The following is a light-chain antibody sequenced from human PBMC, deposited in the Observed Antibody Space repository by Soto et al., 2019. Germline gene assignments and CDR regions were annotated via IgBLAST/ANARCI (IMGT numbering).Light chain of an antibody. CDR1: SSDVGAYNY. CDR2: EVN. V-gene: IGLV2-8*01. Sequence: QSVLTQPPSAPGSPGQSVTISCTGSSSDVGAYNYVSWYQQHPGKAPKLLIYEVNKRPSGVPGRFSGSKSDNTASLTVSGLQGDDEADYYCSSYAGRNNFVVFGGGTKVTVL. CDR3: SSYAGRNNFVV. J-gene: IGLJ2*01.